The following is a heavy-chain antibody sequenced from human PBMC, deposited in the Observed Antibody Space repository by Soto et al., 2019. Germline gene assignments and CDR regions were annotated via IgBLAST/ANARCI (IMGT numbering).Heavy chain of an antibody. CDR1: GFTISNYA. D-gene: IGHD3-22*01. V-gene: IGHV3-30-3*01. CDR2: ISDDGNNK. J-gene: IGHJ5*02. Sequence: GGSLRLSCVASGFTISNYAMHWVRQAPGKGLEWVSVISDDGNNKYYADSVKGRFTISRDKSKNTLYLQMNSLRAEDTAVYYCARGLVVVISRDWFDPWGQGTLVTVSS. CDR3: ARGLVVVISRDWFDP.